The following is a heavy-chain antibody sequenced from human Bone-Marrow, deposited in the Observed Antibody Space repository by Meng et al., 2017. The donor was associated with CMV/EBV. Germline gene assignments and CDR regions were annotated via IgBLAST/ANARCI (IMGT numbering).Heavy chain of an antibody. V-gene: IGHV3-21*01. Sequence: LRLSCAASGFTFSSYSMNWVRQAPGKGLEWVSSISSSSSYIYYADSVKGRFTISRDNAKNSLYLQMNSLRAEDTAVYYCARDVGTTLSYYGMDVWGQGTTVTVSS. CDR2: ISSSSSYI. CDR3: ARDVGTTLSYYGMDV. CDR1: GFTFSSYS. J-gene: IGHJ6*02. D-gene: IGHD1-26*01.